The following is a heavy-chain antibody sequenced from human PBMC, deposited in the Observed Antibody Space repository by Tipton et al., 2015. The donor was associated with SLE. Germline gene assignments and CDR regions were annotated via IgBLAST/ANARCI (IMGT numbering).Heavy chain of an antibody. Sequence: LRLSCTVSGGSISSGSYYWSWIRQPAGKGLEWIGRIYTSGSTNYNPSLKSRVTISVDTSKNQFSLKLSSVTAADTAVYYCARDLAYCSSTSCFDYFDYWGQGTPVTVSS. V-gene: IGHV4-61*02. CDR1: GGSISSGSYY. CDR3: ARDLAYCSSTSCFDYFDY. J-gene: IGHJ4*02. CDR2: IYTSGST. D-gene: IGHD2-2*01.